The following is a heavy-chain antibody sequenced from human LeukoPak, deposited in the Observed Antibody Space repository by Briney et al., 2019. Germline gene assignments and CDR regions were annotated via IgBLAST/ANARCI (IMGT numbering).Heavy chain of an antibody. CDR2: TSAYNGNT. V-gene: IGHV1-18*01. CDR3: ARVATYYFDSSGYST. CDR1: GYTFTSYG. D-gene: IGHD3-22*01. Sequence: GASVKVSCKASGYTFTSYGISWVRQAPGQGLEWMGWTSAYNGNTNYAQKLQGRVTMTTDTSTSTAYMELRSLRSDDTAVYYCARVATYYFDSSGYSTWGQGTLVTVSS. J-gene: IGHJ5*02.